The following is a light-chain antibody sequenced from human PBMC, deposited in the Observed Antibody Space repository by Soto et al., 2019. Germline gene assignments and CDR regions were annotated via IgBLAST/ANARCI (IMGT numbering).Light chain of an antibody. V-gene: IGLV2-14*03. CDR3: AVWDDGLDAWM. J-gene: IGLJ3*02. Sequence: QSVLTQPASVSGSPGQSIAISCTGSSSDIGIYKYVSWYQQHPGKVPKLIIYGSNERPLGVPDRFSGSKSGTSASLAISRLQSEDEAHYYCAVWDDGLDAWMFGGGTKLTVL. CDR2: GSN. CDR1: SSDIGIYKY.